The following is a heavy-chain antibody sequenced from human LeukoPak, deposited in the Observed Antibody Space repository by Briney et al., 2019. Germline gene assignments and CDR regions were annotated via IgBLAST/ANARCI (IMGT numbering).Heavy chain of an antibody. CDR2: IIPIFGTA. CDR1: GGTFSSYA. V-gene: IGHV1-69*13. Sequence: SVKVSCKASGGTFSSYAISWVRQAPGQGLEWTGGIIPIFGTANYAQKFQGRVTITADESTSTAYMELSSLRSEDTAVYYCARDRYYGSGSYNYWGQGTLVTVSS. D-gene: IGHD3-10*01. J-gene: IGHJ4*02. CDR3: ARDRYYGSGSYNY.